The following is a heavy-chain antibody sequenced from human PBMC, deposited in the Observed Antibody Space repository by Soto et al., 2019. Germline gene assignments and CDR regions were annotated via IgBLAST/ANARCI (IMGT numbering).Heavy chain of an antibody. Sequence: PGGSLRLSCAASGFTFSSHSMNWVRQAPGKGLEWVSSISSSSSYIYYADSVKGRFTISRDNAKNSLYLQMNSLRAEDTAVYYCARVSSTYYYDSGDAFDIWGQGTMVTVSS. CDR2: ISSSSSYI. J-gene: IGHJ3*02. CDR1: GFTFSSHS. D-gene: IGHD3-22*01. V-gene: IGHV3-21*01. CDR3: ARVSSTYYYDSGDAFDI.